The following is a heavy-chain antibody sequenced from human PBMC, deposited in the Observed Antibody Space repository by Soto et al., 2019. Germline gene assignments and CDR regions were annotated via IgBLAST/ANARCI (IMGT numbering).Heavy chain of an antibody. CDR2: ISGSGGST. CDR1: GFSFSSYA. CDR3: AKWDSSSWFPDNNWFDP. D-gene: IGHD6-13*01. Sequence: GRSLRLSCAAAGFSFSSYAMSWVRQAPGKGLEWVSAISGSGGSTYYADSVKGRFTISRDNSKNTLYLQMNSLRAEDTAVYYCAKWDSSSWFPDNNWFDPWGQGTLVTVSS. V-gene: IGHV3-23*01. J-gene: IGHJ5*02.